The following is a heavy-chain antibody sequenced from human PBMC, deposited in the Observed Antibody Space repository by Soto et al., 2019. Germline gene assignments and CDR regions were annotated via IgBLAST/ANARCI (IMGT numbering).Heavy chain of an antibody. V-gene: IGHV3-49*04. CDR3: TRASSLDFDF. J-gene: IGHJ4*02. CDR1: GFTFGDCA. D-gene: IGHD3-16*01. CDR2: IRRNAYGGTT. Sequence: PVGSLRLSCTTSGFTFGDCALSWVRQAPGKGLEWVGFIRRNAYGGTTDYAASVKGRFTISRDDSKSIAYLQMNSLRTEDTALYYCTRASSLDFDFWGQGTLVTVSS.